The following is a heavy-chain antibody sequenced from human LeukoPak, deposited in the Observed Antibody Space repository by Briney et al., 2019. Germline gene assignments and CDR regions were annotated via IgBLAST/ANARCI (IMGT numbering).Heavy chain of an antibody. Sequence: GGSLRLSCAASGFTFSTYAMSWVRQAPGKGLEWVSTISGSGANTYYADSVRGRFTISGDNSKNTLYLHMNSLRAEDTAVYYCARGDQEFDYWAREPGSPARQ. CDR2: ISGSGANT. CDR1: GFTFSTYA. CDR3: ARGDQEFDY. V-gene: IGHV3-23*01. J-gene: IGHJ4*02.